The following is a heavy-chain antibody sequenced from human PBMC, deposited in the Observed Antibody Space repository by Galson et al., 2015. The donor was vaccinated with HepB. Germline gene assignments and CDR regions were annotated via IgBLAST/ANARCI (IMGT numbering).Heavy chain of an antibody. D-gene: IGHD4-17*01. V-gene: IGHV1-24*01. Sequence: SVKVSCKVSGYTLTELSMHWVRQAPGKGLEWMGGFDPEDGKTIYAQKFQGRVTMTEDTSTDTAYMELSSLRSEDTAVYYCATVAPDYGDYVEEYYYYGMDVWGQGTTVTVSS. J-gene: IGHJ6*02. CDR2: FDPEDGKT. CDR3: ATVAPDYGDYVEEYYYYGMDV. CDR1: GYTLTELS.